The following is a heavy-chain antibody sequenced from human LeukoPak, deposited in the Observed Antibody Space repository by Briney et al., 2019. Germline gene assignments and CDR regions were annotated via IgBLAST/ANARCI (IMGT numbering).Heavy chain of an antibody. D-gene: IGHD5-24*01. Sequence: ASVKVSCKSPGYTFTGYYMHWVRQAPGQGLEWMGRINPNSGGTNYAQKFQGRVTMTRDTSISTAYMELSRLRSDDTAVYYCARRGDGYKPFDYWGQGTLVTVSS. CDR3: ARRGDGYKPFDY. CDR2: INPNSGGT. CDR1: GYTFTGYY. J-gene: IGHJ4*02. V-gene: IGHV1-2*06.